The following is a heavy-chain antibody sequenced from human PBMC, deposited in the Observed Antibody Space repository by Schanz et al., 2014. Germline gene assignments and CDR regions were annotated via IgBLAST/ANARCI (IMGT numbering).Heavy chain of an antibody. V-gene: IGHV3-30*03. CDR2: MSYDGSIK. CDR3: ARDGDRFYHNYYMDV. J-gene: IGHJ6*03. D-gene: IGHD4-17*01. CDR1: GFTFSSYA. Sequence: VQLLESGGGLVQPGGSLRLSCAASGFTFSSYAMSWVRQAPGKGLEWVAAMSYDGSIKYYGDSVKGRFTISRDNSKNTLYLQMNTLRAEDTAVYYCARDGDRFYHNYYMDVWGKGTTVTVSS.